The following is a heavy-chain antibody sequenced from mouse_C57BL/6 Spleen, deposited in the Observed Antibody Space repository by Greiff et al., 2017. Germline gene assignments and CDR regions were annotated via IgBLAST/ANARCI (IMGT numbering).Heavy chain of an antibody. V-gene: IGHV5-4*01. Sequence: EVMLVESGGGLVKPGGSLKLSCAASGFTFSSYAMSWVRQTPEKRLEWVATISDGGSYTYYPDNVKGRFTISRDNAKNNLYLQMSHLKSEDTAMYYCARDRGMVTFDYWGQGTTLTVSS. CDR2: ISDGGSYT. CDR3: ARDRGMVTFDY. D-gene: IGHD2-2*01. CDR1: GFTFSSYA. J-gene: IGHJ2*01.